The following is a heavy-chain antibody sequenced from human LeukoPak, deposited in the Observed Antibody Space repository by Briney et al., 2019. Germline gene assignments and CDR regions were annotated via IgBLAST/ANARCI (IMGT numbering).Heavy chain of an antibody. D-gene: IGHD5-24*01. CDR3: ARLPRDGYTTIDY. J-gene: IGHJ4*02. Sequence: SETLSLTCTVSGGSISSYYWSWIRQPPGKGLEWIGYIYYSGSTNYNPSLKSRVTISVDTSKNQFSLKLSSVTAADTAVYYCARLPRDGYTTIDYWGQGTLVTVSS. CDR1: GGSISSYY. V-gene: IGHV4-59*01. CDR2: IYYSGST.